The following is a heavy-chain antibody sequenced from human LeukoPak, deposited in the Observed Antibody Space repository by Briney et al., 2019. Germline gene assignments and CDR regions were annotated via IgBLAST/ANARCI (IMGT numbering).Heavy chain of an antibody. CDR2: INPNSGGT. J-gene: IGHJ4*02. D-gene: IGHD1-14*01. V-gene: IGHV1-2*02. Sequence: GESLKISCKASGYTFTDYYMHWVRQAPGQGLEWMGWINPNSGGTNYAQKFQGRVTMTRDTSISTAYMELSRLRSDDTAVYYCARTQYNASPVDYWGQGTLVTVSS. CDR1: GYTFTDYY. CDR3: ARTQYNASPVDY.